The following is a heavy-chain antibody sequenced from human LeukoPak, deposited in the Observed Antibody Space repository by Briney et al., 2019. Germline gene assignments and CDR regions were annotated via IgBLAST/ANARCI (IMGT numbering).Heavy chain of an antibody. CDR3: ARAPSEVGGYYPEYFRH. D-gene: IGHD3-3*01. J-gene: IGHJ1*01. V-gene: IGHV3-74*01. Sequence: GGSLRLSCEASGFTFSRYWMHWVRQAPGKGLVWVSRIKSDGKANYADSVKGRFTISRDNAKNTVSLQMNSLRADDTGVYYCARAPSEVGGYYPEYFRHWGQGTLVTVSS. CDR1: GFTFSRYW. CDR2: IKSDGKA.